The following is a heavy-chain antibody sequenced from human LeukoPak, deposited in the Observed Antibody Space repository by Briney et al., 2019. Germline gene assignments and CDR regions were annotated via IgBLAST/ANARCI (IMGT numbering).Heavy chain of an antibody. Sequence: GASVKVSCKASGYTFTSYAMHWVRQAPGQRLEWMGWINAGNGNTKYSQKFQGRVTITRDTSASTAYMELSSLRSEDTAVYYCARERLRYNWFDPWSQGTLVTVSS. CDR2: INAGNGNT. CDR1: GYTFTSYA. CDR3: ARERLRYNWFDP. V-gene: IGHV1-3*01. J-gene: IGHJ5*02. D-gene: IGHD6-25*01.